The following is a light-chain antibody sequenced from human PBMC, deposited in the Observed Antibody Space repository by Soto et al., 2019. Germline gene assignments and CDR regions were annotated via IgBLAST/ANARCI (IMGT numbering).Light chain of an antibody. Sequence: VMTQAPATLSVSPGEIATLSCRAGQTINNNVAWYQLKDGQVPRLLIYGASTRAADVPARFSGGGSGTEFTLTISSLQSEDFAVYYCQHYHGWPITFGQGTRLAIK. CDR1: QTINNN. CDR3: QHYHGWPIT. J-gene: IGKJ5*01. CDR2: GAS. V-gene: IGKV3-15*01.